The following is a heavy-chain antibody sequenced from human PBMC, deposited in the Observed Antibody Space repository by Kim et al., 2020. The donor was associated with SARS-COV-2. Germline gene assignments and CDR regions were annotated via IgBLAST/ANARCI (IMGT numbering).Heavy chain of an antibody. CDR1: GYTFTSYG. Sequence: ASVKVSCKASGYTFTSYGISWVRQAPGQGLEWMGWISAYNGNTNYAQKLQGRVTMTTDTSTSTAYMELRSLRSDDTAVYYCARDIVTIFGVVIIPHEKYGMDVWGQGTTVTVSS. CDR2: ISAYNGNT. D-gene: IGHD3-3*01. J-gene: IGHJ6*02. V-gene: IGHV1-18*01. CDR3: ARDIVTIFGVVIIPHEKYGMDV.